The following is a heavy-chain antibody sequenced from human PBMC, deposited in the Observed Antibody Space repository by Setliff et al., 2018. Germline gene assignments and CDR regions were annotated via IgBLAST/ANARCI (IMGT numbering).Heavy chain of an antibody. CDR3: ARLGPTYYNFWSGYYRY. CDR1: GDSMSFSY. CDR2: IYYSGST. J-gene: IGHJ4*02. Sequence: SETLSLTCSVSGDSMSFSYWSWIRQPPGKGLEWIGYIYYSGSTDSHPSLKSRVSISIDTSKNQFSLKLSSVTAADTAVYYCARLGPTYYNFWSGYYRYWGQGTLVTVSS. D-gene: IGHD3-3*01. V-gene: IGHV4-59*01.